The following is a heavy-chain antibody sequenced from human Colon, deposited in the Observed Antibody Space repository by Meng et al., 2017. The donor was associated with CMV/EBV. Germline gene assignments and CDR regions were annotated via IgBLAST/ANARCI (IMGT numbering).Heavy chain of an antibody. D-gene: IGHD6-19*01. J-gene: IGHJ4*02. V-gene: IGHV3-30*02. CDR3: AKDLKAYSSGWSSDY. Sequence: GGSLRLSCAASGFTFNIYDIHWVRQAPGEGLEWVAVMRFHGSNEYYADSVKGRFSVSRDNSKSTLYLQMNSLKPEDTAVYFCAKDLKAYSSGWSSDYWGQGTLVTVSS. CDR2: MRFHGSNE. CDR1: GFTFNIYD.